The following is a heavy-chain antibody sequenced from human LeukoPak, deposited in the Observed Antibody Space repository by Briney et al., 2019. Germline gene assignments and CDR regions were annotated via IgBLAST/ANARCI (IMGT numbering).Heavy chain of an antibody. CDR2: IYPGDSDT. Sequence: GESLKISCKGSGYSFTSYWIGWVRQMPGKGLEWMGIIYPGDSDTRYSPSFQGQVTISADKSISTAYLQWSSLKASDTAIYYCARAPRMWFGGFDYWGQGTLVTVSS. CDR3: ARAPRMWFGGFDY. J-gene: IGHJ4*02. D-gene: IGHD3-10*01. CDR1: GYSFTSYW. V-gene: IGHV5-51*01.